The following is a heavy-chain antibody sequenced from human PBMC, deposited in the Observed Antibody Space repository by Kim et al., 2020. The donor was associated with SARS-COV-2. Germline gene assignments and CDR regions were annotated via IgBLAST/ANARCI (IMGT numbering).Heavy chain of an antibody. CDR3: VKGSSSSRPYYFDY. CDR2: INDNSGST. V-gene: IGHV3-23*01. D-gene: IGHD6-6*01. Sequence: GGSLRLSCAASGFTFNNYVMSWVRQAPGKGLEWVSAINDNSGSTYYADSVKGRFIISRDNPKSTLYLQMNSLRAEDTAVYYCVKGSSSSRPYYFDYWGQGTLVTVSS. CDR1: GFTFNNYV. J-gene: IGHJ4*02.